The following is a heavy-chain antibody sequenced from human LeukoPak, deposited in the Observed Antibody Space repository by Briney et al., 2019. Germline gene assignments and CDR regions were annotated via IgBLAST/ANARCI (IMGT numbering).Heavy chain of an antibody. Sequence: SETLSLTCSVSGGSISSSDYDWGWIRQPPGKGLDWIANIYYTGSTYYNPSLKSRVTISVDTSKNQFSLKLSSVTAADTAVYYCARDKPGIGHAFDIWGQGTMVTVSP. D-gene: IGHD3-3*02. V-gene: IGHV4-39*07. CDR1: GGSISSSDYD. CDR2: IYYTGST. J-gene: IGHJ3*02. CDR3: ARDKPGIGHAFDI.